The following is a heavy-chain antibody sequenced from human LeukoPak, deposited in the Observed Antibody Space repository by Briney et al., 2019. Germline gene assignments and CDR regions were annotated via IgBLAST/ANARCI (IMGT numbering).Heavy chain of an antibody. Sequence: ESGPTLVRPTQTLTLTCTFSGFSLSSNGVGVAWIRQPPGKALEWLALISWDDYKRSNPFLRSRLSITKDTSKNQVVLTMTNVDPVDTGTYYCAHSGYNSGFYFDFWGQGTLVTVSS. D-gene: IGHD6-19*01. V-gene: IGHV2-5*02. CDR2: ISWDDYK. CDR1: GFSLSSNGVG. J-gene: IGHJ4*02. CDR3: AHSGYNSGFYFDF.